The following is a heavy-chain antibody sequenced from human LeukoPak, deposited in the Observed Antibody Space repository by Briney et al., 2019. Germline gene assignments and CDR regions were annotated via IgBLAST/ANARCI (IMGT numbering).Heavy chain of an antibody. CDR1: GFSFSSYA. CDR3: ASAAYYHDY. Sequence: GGSLRLSCTASGFSFSSYAMSWVRQAPGKGLEWVSIIGASNDPTYYPDSVEGRFTISRDNSKNTLYLQMHSPRAEDTAVYYCASAAYYHDYWGQGTLVTVSS. J-gene: IGHJ4*02. V-gene: IGHV3-23*01. D-gene: IGHD3-16*01. CDR2: IGASNDPT.